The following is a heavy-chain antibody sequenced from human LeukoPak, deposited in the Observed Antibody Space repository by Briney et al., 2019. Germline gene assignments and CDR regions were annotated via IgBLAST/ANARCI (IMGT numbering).Heavy chain of an antibody. Sequence: PVGSLRLSCAASGFTFSSYAMHWVRQAPGKGLEWVAVISYDGSNKYYADSVKGRFTISRDNSKNTLYLQMNSLRAEDTAVYYCARPMTTVTTYYYYYGMDVWGQGTTVTVSS. CDR2: ISYDGSNK. V-gene: IGHV3-30-3*01. CDR3: ARPMTTVTTYYYYYGMDV. CDR1: GFTFSSYA. D-gene: IGHD4-17*01. J-gene: IGHJ6*02.